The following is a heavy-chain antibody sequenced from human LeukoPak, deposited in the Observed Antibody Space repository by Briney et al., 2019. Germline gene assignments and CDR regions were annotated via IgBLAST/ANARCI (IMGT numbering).Heavy chain of an antibody. D-gene: IGHD3-22*01. Sequence: GESLKISCKGSGYSFTSYWIGWVRQMPGKGLEWMGIIYPGDSDTRYSPSFQGQVTISADKSISTAYLQWSSLKASDTAMYYCHLERNYYDSSGSQYNWFDPWGQGTLVTVSS. CDR3: HLERNYYDSSGSQYNWFDP. CDR1: GYSFTSYW. CDR2: IYPGDSDT. J-gene: IGHJ5*02. V-gene: IGHV5-51*01.